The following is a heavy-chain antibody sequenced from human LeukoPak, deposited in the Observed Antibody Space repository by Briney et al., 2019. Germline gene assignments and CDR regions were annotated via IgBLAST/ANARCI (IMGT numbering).Heavy chain of an antibody. CDR2: ISAYNGNT. D-gene: IGHD3-22*01. V-gene: IGHV1-18*01. CDR1: GYTFTSYG. J-gene: IGHJ3*02. CDR3: ARYDSSGYYLDAFDI. Sequence: ASVKVSCKASGYTFTSYGISWVRQAPGQGLEWMGWISAYNGNTNYAQKLQGRVIMTTDTSTSTAYMELRSLRSDDTAVYYCARYDSSGYYLDAFDIWGQGTMVTVSS.